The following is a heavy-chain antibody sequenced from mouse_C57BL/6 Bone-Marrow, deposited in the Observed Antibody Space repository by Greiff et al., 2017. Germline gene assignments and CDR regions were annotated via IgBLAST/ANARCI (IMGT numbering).Heavy chain of an antibody. CDR2: IYPGSGST. CDR1: GYTFTSYW. D-gene: IGHD1-1*01. Sequence: QVQLQQSGAELVKPGASVKMSCKASGYTFTSYWITWVKQRPGQGLEWIGDIYPGSGSTNYNEKFKSKATLTVDTSSSTAYMQLSSLTSEDSAVYYCANYGSSYGWFAYWGQGTLVTVSA. J-gene: IGHJ3*01. V-gene: IGHV1-55*01. CDR3: ANYGSSYGWFAY.